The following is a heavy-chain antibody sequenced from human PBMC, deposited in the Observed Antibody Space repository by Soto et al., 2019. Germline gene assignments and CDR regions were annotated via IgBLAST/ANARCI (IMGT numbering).Heavy chain of an antibody. V-gene: IGHV1-18*01. Sequence: QVQLVQSGAEVKKPGASVKVSCKASGYTFTSYGISWVRQAPGQGPEWMGWISNDNGDTNYAQKLQGRVTMTTDTSTSTAYMELRSLKSDDTAVYYCTRGGQLFAGNYFDYWGQGTLVTVSS. D-gene: IGHD3-10*02. CDR1: GYTFTSYG. CDR2: ISNDNGDT. J-gene: IGHJ4*02. CDR3: TRGGQLFAGNYFDY.